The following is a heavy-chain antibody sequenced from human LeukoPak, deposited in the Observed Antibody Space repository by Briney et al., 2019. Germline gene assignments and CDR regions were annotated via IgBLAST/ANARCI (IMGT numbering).Heavy chain of an antibody. CDR1: GGSISSGSYY. D-gene: IGHD6-13*01. Sequence: SETLSLTCTVSGGSISSGSYYWSWIRQPAGKGLEWIGRIYTSGSTNYNPSLKSRVTISVDTSKNQFSLKLSSVTAADTAVYYCARDPLSIAAADYWGQGTLVTVSS. CDR2: IYTSGST. CDR3: ARDPLSIAAADY. V-gene: IGHV4-61*02. J-gene: IGHJ4*02.